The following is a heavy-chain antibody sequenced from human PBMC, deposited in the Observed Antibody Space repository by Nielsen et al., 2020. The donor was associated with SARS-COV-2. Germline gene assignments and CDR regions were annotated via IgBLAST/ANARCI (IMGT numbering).Heavy chain of an antibody. V-gene: IGHV4-59*01. CDR1: RGSISSYY. CDR3: ARVGGYSGYDFYYYYYGMDV. CDR2: IYNSGST. D-gene: IGHD5-12*01. J-gene: IGHJ6*02. Sequence: SETLSLTCTVSRGSISSYYWSWIRQPPGKGLEWIGYIYNSGSTNYNPSLKSRVAISVDTSKNQFSLKLSSVTAADTAVYYCARVGGYSGYDFYYYYYGMDVWGQGTTVTVSS.